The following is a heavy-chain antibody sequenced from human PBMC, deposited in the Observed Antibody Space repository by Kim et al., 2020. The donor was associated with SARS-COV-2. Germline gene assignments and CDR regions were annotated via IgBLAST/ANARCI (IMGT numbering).Heavy chain of an antibody. CDR1: GFSFSDYY. CDR3: ARVKTVMFGWFDL. Sequence: GGSLRLSCEASGFSFSDYYMTWIRQAPGKGLEWVAYISRSDGTIEYGDSVKGRFTISRDNAKNSVYLEMNSLRAEDTAVYYCARVKTVMFGWFDLWGQGALVTVSS. CDR2: ISRSDGTI. J-gene: IGHJ5*02. V-gene: IGHV3-11*01. D-gene: IGHD3-10*02.